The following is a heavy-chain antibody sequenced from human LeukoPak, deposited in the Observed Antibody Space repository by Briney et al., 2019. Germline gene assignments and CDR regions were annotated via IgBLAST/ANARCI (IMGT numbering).Heavy chain of an antibody. CDR1: GVSISSSSYY. J-gene: IGHJ5*02. CDR2: IYSSGST. CDR3: ARDYYSRFDP. Sequence: PSETLSLTCNVSGVSISSSSYYWGWIRQPPGKGLEWIGSIYSSGSTYYNSSLKSRVTISIDTSKNQVSLKLSSVTAADTAVYYCARDYYSRFDPWGQGTLVTVSS. V-gene: IGHV4-39*07. D-gene: IGHD1-26*01.